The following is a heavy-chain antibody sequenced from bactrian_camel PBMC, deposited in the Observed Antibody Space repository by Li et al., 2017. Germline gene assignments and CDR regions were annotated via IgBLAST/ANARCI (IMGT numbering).Heavy chain of an antibody. V-gene: IGHV3S1*01. J-gene: IGHJ6*01. CDR2: IYTDSGTT. CDR1: EYIDGTHC. D-gene: IGHD8*01. CDR3: AQDVLERTCSPAADFHI. Sequence: HVQLVESGGGSVQAGGSLRLSCTSEYIDGTHCVGWFRQAPGKEREGVAAIYTDSGTTWYVDSVKGRFTISQDNAKSTLYLQMNSLKPEDTAMYYCAQDVLERTCSPAADFHIWGQGTQVTVS.